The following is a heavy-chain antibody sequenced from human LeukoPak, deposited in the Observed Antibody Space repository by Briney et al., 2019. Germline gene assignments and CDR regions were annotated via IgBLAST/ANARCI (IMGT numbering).Heavy chain of an antibody. V-gene: IGHV4-39*01. J-gene: IGHJ5*02. Sequence: SETLSLTCIVSGGSISSSSYSWGWIRQPPGKWLEWIGSTHYRGGTYKNPSLKSPVTIYVDTSKNHFSLKLSSVTAADTAVYYCARYYYDSSGYGGGNWFDPWGQGTLVTVSP. D-gene: IGHD3-22*01. CDR2: THYRGGT. CDR3: ARYYYDSSGYGGGNWFDP. CDR1: GGSISSSSYS.